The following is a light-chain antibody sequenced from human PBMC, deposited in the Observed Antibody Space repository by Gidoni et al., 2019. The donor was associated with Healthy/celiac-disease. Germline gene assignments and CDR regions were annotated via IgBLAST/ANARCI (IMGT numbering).Light chain of an antibody. CDR1: QSVSSSY. V-gene: IGKV3-20*01. Sequence: DIVSTQSPVTLSLSPGERATLSCRASQSVSSSYLAWYQQKPGQAPRLLIYVASSRDTGIPDRFSGSGSGTDFTLTISRLEPEDFAVYYCQQYGSWTWTFGQGTKVEIK. CDR2: VAS. J-gene: IGKJ1*01. CDR3: QQYGSWTWT.